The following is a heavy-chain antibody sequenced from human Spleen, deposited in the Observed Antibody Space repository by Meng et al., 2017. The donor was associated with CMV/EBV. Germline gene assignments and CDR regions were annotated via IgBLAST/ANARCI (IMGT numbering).Heavy chain of an antibody. CDR1: GYTFTSYD. Sequence: ASVKVSCKASGYTFTSYDINWVRQATGQGLEWMGWMNPNSGNTGYAQKFQGRVTMTRNTSISTAYMELSSLRSEDTAVYYCARDPVGCSSTNCYPENYYYYGMDVWGQGTTVTVSS. CDR2: MNPNSGNT. CDR3: ARDPVGCSSTNCYPENYYYYGMDV. D-gene: IGHD2-2*01. V-gene: IGHV1-8*01. J-gene: IGHJ6*02.